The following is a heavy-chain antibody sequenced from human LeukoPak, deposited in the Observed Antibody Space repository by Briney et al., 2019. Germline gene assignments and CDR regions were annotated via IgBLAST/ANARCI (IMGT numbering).Heavy chain of an antibody. Sequence: AGGSLRLSCAASGFTFSSYEMNWVRQAPGKGLEWVSYISRSGSTIYYADSVKGRFTISRDNAKNTLNLQMNSLRAEDTAVYYCARDLGQYYDTSDNWFDPWGQGTLVTVSS. J-gene: IGHJ5*02. CDR1: GFTFSSYE. D-gene: IGHD3-22*01. CDR3: ARDLGQYYDTSDNWFDP. V-gene: IGHV3-48*03. CDR2: ISRSGSTI.